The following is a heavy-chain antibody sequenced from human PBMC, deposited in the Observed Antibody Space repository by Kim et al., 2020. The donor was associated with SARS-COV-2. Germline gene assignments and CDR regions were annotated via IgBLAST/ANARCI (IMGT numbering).Heavy chain of an antibody. CDR2: INHSGST. CDR1: GGSFSGYY. D-gene: IGHD5-12*01. Sequence: SETLSLTCAVYGGSFSGYYWSWIRQPPGKGLEWIGEINHSGSTNYNPSLKSRVTISVDTSKNQFSLKLSSVTAADTAVYYCARSPGIVATLRGDGMDVWG. V-gene: IGHV4-34*01. J-gene: IGHJ6*01. CDR3: ARSPGIVATLRGDGMDV.